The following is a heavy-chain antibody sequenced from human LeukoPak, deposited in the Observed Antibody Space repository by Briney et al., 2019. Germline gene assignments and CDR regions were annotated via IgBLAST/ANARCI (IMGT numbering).Heavy chain of an antibody. J-gene: IGHJ4*02. CDR1: GFTFSSYA. Sequence: GGSLRLSCAASGFTFSSYALTWVRQAPGKGLEWVSGISGSGANTYYAESVKGRFTISRDNAKNTLYLQMNSLRAEDTAVYYCARGYPYFDYWGQETLVTVSS. CDR2: ISGSGANT. D-gene: IGHD1-1*01. V-gene: IGHV3-23*01. CDR3: ARGYPYFDY.